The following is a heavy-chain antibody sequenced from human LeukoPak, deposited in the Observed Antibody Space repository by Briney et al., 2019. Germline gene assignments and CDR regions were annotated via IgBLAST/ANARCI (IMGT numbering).Heavy chain of an antibody. J-gene: IGHJ3*02. CDR3: AKKECGSCYPSDAFDI. CDR1: GFTFSSYA. D-gene: IGHD2-15*01. CDR2: ISGSGGST. Sequence: GGSLRLSCAASGFTFSSYAMSWVRQAPGKGLEWVSAISGSGGSTYYADSVKGRFTISRDNSKNTLYLQMNSLRAEDTAVYYCAKKECGSCYPSDAFDIWGQGTMVTVSS. V-gene: IGHV3-23*01.